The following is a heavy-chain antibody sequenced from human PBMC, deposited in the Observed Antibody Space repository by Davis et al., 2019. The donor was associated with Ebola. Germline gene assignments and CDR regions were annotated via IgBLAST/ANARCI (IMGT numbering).Heavy chain of an antibody. V-gene: IGHV1-2*06. D-gene: IGHD3-22*01. CDR1: GYTFTNYY. CDR3: ARTVSSGYRDRFDM. Sequence: ASVKVSCKASGYTFTNYYMHWVRQAPGQGLEWMGRINPNNGGTNYAQKFQGRVTMTRDTSINTAYLQWSSLKASDSAMYYCARTVSSGYRDRFDMWGQGTMVTVSS. CDR2: INPNNGGT. J-gene: IGHJ3*02.